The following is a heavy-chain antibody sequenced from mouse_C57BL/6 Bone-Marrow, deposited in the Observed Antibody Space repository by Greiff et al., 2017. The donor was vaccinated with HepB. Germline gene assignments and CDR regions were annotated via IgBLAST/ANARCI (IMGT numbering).Heavy chain of an antibody. Sequence: VQLQQSGPVLVKPGASVKMSCKASGYTFTDYYMNWVKQSHGKSLEWIGVINPYNGGTSYNQKFKGKATLTVDKSSSTAYMELNSLTSEDSAVYYCARYPHWYWYFDVWGTGTTVTVSS. CDR2: INPYNGGT. V-gene: IGHV1-19*01. CDR1: GYTFTDYY. J-gene: IGHJ1*03. D-gene: IGHD4-1*01. CDR3: ARYPHWYWYFDV.